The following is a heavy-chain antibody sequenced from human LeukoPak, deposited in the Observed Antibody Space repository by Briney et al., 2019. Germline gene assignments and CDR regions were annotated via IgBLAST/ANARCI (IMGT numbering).Heavy chain of an antibody. Sequence: GGSLRLSCAASGFTVSNNYMTWVRQAPGKGLEWVSVIYSGNRTKYADSVKGRFIISRDNSKNTLLFQMNSLRAEDTAVYYRARLTSGNGLDVWGQGTTVTVS. J-gene: IGHJ6*02. CDR2: IYSGNRT. D-gene: IGHD3-3*01. CDR3: ARLTSGNGLDV. V-gene: IGHV3-66*04. CDR1: GFTVSNNY.